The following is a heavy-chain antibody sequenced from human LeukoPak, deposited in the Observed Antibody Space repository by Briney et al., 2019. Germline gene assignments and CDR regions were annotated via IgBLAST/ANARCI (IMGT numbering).Heavy chain of an antibody. V-gene: IGHV4-34*01. CDR1: GGSFSGYY. CDR3: ARGYYTIDY. J-gene: IGHJ4*02. Sequence: SETLSLTCAVYGGSFSGYYWSWIRQPPGKGLEWIGEINHSGSTNYNPSLKSRVTISVDTSKNQFSLKLSSVTAADTAVYYCARGYYTIDYWGQGTRVTVSS. CDR2: INHSGST. D-gene: IGHD3-3*01.